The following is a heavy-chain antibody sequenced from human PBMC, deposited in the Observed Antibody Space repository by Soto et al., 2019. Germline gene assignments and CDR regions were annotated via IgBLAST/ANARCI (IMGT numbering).Heavy chain of an antibody. J-gene: IGHJ3*02. CDR1: GYTFTSYG. V-gene: IGHV1-18*01. CDR2: ISAYNGNT. Sequence: ASVKVSCKASGYTFTSYGISWVRQAPGQGLEWMGWISAYNGNTNYAQKLQGRVTMTTDTSTSTAYMELRSLRSDDTAVYYCARESNGIRYFAWSPGAADAFDIGGKGTMVTVSS. CDR3: ARESNGIRYFAWSPGAADAFDI. D-gene: IGHD3-9*01.